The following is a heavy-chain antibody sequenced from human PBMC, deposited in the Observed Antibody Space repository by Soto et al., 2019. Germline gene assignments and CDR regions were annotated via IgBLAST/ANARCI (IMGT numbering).Heavy chain of an antibody. Sequence: QVQLVQSGAEVKKPGASVKVSCKASGYTFTSYGISWVRQAPGQGLEWMGWISAYNGNTNYAQKLQGRVTMTTDTSTSTAYMVLRSLSSDDTAVYYCARGRPIVVVPAIDEWYFDLWGRGTLVTVSS. CDR1: GYTFTSYG. CDR2: ISAYNGNT. V-gene: IGHV1-18*01. J-gene: IGHJ2*01. D-gene: IGHD2-21*02. CDR3: ARGRPIVVVPAIDEWYFDL.